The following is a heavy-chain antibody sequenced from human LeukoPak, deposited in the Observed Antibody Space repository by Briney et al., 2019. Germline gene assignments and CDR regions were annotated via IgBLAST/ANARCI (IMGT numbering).Heavy chain of an antibody. J-gene: IGHJ6*03. V-gene: IGHV1-46*01. Sequence: ASVKVSCKASGYTFTGYYMHRVRQAPGRGLEWMGWINPSGGSTNYAQKFQGRVTMARDTSTSTVYMELSSLRSEDTAVYYCARGPSITMVRGGQWYYYMDVWGKGTTVTISS. D-gene: IGHD3-10*01. CDR1: GYTFTGYY. CDR2: INPSGGST. CDR3: ARGPSITMVRGGQWYYYMDV.